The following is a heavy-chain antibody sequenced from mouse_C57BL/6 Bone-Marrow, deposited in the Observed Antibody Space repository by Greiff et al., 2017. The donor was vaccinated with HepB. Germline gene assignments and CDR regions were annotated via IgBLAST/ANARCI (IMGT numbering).Heavy chain of an antibody. CDR3: AREDYYGSYSFDY. CDR2: IYPGSGST. V-gene: IGHV1-55*01. J-gene: IGHJ2*01. CDR1: GYTFTSYW. D-gene: IGHD1-1*01. Sequence: QVQLQQPGAELVKPGASVKMSCKASGYTFTSYWITWVKQRPGQGLEWIGDIYPGSGSTNYNEKFKSKATLTVDTSSSTAYMQLSSLTSEASAVYYCAREDYYGSYSFDYWGQGTTLTVSS.